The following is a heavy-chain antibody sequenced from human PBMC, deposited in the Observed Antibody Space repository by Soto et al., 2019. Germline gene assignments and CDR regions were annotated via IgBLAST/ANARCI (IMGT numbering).Heavy chain of an antibody. J-gene: IGHJ4*02. CDR1: GGSFSGYY. D-gene: IGHD3-9*01. CDR2: INHSGST. CDR3: ASKGVGRYFDWLLRGEGYGY. Sequence: QVQLQQWGAGLLKPSETLSLTCAVYGGSFSGYYWSWIRQPPGKGLEWIGEINHSGSTNYNPSLKSRVTISVDTSKNQFSLKLSSVTAADTAVYYCASKGVGRYFDWLLRGEGYGYWGQGTLVTVSS. V-gene: IGHV4-34*01.